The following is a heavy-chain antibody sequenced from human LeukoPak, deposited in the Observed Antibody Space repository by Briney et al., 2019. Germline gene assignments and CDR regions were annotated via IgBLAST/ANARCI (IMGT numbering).Heavy chain of an antibody. V-gene: IGHV4-38-2*02. J-gene: IGHJ4*02. D-gene: IGHD2-15*01. CDR1: GYSISSGYY. CDR2: IYHSGST. CDR3: AREYCSGGSCYSGY. Sequence: SETLSLTCTVSGYSISSGYYWGWIRQPPGKGLEWIGSIYHSGSTYYNPSLKSRVTISVDTSKNQFSLKLSSVTAADTAVYYCAREYCSGGSCYSGYWGQGTLVTVSS.